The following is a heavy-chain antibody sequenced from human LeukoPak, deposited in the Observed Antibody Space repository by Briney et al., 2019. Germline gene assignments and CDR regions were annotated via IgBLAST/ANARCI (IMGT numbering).Heavy chain of an antibody. CDR2: IYSGGST. CDR3: ARDRSGSYYFDY. D-gene: IGHD1-26*01. V-gene: IGHV3-66*01. J-gene: IGHJ4*02. CDR1: GFTVSSNY. Sequence: GGALRLSCAASGFTVSSNYMSWVRQAPGKGLELVSVIYSGGSTYYADSVKGRFTISRDNSKNTLYLQMNSLRAEDTAVYYCARDRSGSYYFDYWGQGTLVTVSS.